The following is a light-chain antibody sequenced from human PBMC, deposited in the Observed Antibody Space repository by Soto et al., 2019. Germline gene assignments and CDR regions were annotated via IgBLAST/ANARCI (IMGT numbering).Light chain of an antibody. V-gene: IGLV1-44*01. J-gene: IGLJ2*01. CDR2: SNN. Sequence: QSVLTQPPSASGTPGQRVTISCSGSSSNIGSNTVNWYQQLQGTAPQLLIYSNNQRPSGLPDRFSGSKSGTSASLAISGLQAEDEDDYYCAAWDDSLNGVVFGGGTKLTVL. CDR1: SSNIGSNT. CDR3: AAWDDSLNGVV.